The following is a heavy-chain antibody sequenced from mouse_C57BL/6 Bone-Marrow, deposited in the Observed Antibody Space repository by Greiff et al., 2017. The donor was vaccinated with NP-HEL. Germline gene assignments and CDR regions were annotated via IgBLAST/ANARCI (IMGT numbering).Heavy chain of an antibody. D-gene: IGHD1-1*01. CDR1: GFTFSSYG. CDR2: ISSGGSYT. Sequence: VQLKESGGDLVKPGGSLKLSCAASGFTFSSYGMSWVRQTPDKRLEWVATISSGGSYTYYPDSVKGRFTISRDKAKNTLYLQMSSLKSEDTAMYYSARHHYYGSSYGYWGQGTTLTVSS. CDR3: ARHHYYGSSYGY. J-gene: IGHJ2*01. V-gene: IGHV5-6*01.